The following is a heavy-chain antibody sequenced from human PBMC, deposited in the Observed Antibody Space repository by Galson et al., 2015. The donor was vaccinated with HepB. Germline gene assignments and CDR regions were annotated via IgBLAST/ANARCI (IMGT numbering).Heavy chain of an antibody. CDR3: AAAYDILTGYNNFYGMDV. D-gene: IGHD3-9*01. Sequence: SVKVSCKASGFTFTSSAMQWVRQARGQRLEWIGWIVVGSGNTNYAQKFQERVTITRDMSTSTAYMELSSLRSEDTAVYYCAAAYDILTGYNNFYGMDVWGQGTTVTVSS. CDR1: GFTFTSSA. CDR2: IVVGSGNT. V-gene: IGHV1-58*02. J-gene: IGHJ6*02.